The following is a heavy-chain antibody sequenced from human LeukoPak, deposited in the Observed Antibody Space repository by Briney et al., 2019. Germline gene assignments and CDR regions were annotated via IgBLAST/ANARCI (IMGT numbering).Heavy chain of an antibody. J-gene: IGHJ4*02. CDR2: IWNDGSYE. V-gene: IGHV3-33*03. D-gene: IGHD1-26*01. CDR3: AKPTRGSGSFLIDY. CDR1: GFTFSSYG. Sequence: GGSLRLSCAASGFTFSSYGMHWVRQALGKGLEWVAVIWNDGSYEYYGDPVKGRFTISRDNSKNTLYLQMNNLRADDTAVYFCAKPTRGSGSFLIDYWGQGTLVTVSS.